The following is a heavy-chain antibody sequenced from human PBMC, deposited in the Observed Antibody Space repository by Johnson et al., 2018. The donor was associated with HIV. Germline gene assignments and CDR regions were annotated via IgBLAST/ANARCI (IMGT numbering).Heavy chain of an antibody. V-gene: IGHV3-30-3*01. CDR1: GFTFSSYA. CDR2: VSYDGSNK. D-gene: IGHD5-24*01. Sequence: QVQLVESGGGVVQPGRSLRLSCAASGFTFSSYAMHWVRQAPGKGLEWVAVVSYDGSNKYHADSVKGRFTISRDNSKKTLYPQMNSLRADDTAVYYCARETRDGPAFDIWGQGTMVTVSS. J-gene: IGHJ3*02. CDR3: ARETRDGPAFDI.